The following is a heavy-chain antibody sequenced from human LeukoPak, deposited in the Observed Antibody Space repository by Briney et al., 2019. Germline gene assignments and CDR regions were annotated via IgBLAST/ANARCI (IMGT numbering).Heavy chain of an antibody. CDR3: ASFVNDYGDYSGY. CDR2: INPSGGST. CDR1: GYTFTIYY. Sequence: ASVKVSFKASGYTFTIYYMHWVRQAPGQGLEWMGIINPSGGSTSYAQKFQGRVTMTRDTSTSTVYMELSSLRSEDTAVYYCASFVNDYGDYSGYWGQGTLVTVSS. V-gene: IGHV1-46*01. J-gene: IGHJ4*02. D-gene: IGHD4-17*01.